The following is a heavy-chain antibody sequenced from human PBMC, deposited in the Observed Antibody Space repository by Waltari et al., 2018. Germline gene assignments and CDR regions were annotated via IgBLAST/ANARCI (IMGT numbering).Heavy chain of an antibody. CDR1: GGSISSYY. D-gene: IGHD1-1*01. J-gene: IGHJ3*02. Sequence: QVQLQESGPGLVKPSETLSLTCPVSGGSISSYYWSWIRQPPGKGLEWIGYIYYSGRTNYNPSLKSRVTISVDTSKNQFSLKLSSVTAADTAVYYCARTGGDAFDIWGQGTMVTVSS. V-gene: IGHV4-59*01. CDR2: IYYSGRT. CDR3: ARTGGDAFDI.